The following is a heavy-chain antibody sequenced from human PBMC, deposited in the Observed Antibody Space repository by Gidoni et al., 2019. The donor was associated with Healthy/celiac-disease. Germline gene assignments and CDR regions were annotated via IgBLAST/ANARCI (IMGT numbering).Heavy chain of an antibody. Sequence: EVQLLESGGGLVQPGGSLRLSCAASGFTFSSYAMSWFRQAPGKGLEWVSAISGSGGSTYYADSVKGRFTISRDNSKNTLYLQMNSLRAEDTAVYYCAKDPGGSTVTYYYYYGMDVWGQGTTVTVSS. CDR2: ISGSGGST. V-gene: IGHV3-23*01. CDR1: GFTFSSYA. D-gene: IGHD4-4*01. CDR3: AKDPGGSTVTYYYYYGMDV. J-gene: IGHJ6*02.